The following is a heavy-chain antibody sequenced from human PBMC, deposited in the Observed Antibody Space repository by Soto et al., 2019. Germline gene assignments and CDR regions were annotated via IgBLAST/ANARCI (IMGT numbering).Heavy chain of an antibody. V-gene: IGHV3-72*01. CDR2: SRDRASGYST. CDR3: VRDTFFSDRSGYTGWVND. CDR1: GFTLSDSY. J-gene: IGHJ4*02. Sequence: EVQLVESGGGLVQPGGPLRLSCATSGFTLSDSYIDWVRQAPGKGLEWVGRSRDRASGYSTNYAASVKSRLATSRDDSKNLFYLEMNSLTAEDTAVYYCVRDTFFSDRSGYTGWVNDLAQGSLVSASP. D-gene: IGHD3-3*01.